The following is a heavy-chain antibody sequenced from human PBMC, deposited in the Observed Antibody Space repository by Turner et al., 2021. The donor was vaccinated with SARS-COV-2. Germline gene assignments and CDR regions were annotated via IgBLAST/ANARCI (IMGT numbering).Heavy chain of an antibody. D-gene: IGHD6-19*01. Sequence: QVQLVQSGAEVKKPEASVKVSCKVSGYTLTELSMHWVRQAPGKGLEWMGGFDPEDGETIYAQKFQGRVTMTEDTSTDTAYMELSSLRSEDTAVYYCATGVAVTGTPSAYYYYYGMDVWGQGTTVTVSS. CDR1: GYTLTELS. CDR2: FDPEDGET. V-gene: IGHV1-24*01. CDR3: ATGVAVTGTPSAYYYYYGMDV. J-gene: IGHJ6*02.